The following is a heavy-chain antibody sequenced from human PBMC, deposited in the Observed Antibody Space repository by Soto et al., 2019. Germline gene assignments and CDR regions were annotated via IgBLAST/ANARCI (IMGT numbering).Heavy chain of an antibody. Sequence: EVQLLESGGGLVQPGGSLRLSCAASGFSFSTYAMHWVRQAPGKGLEWVSAISGSGGSTYYAASVMGRFTISRDNSKSTLYLQMNSLRAEDTAVYYCAKVKFDFWDGYEYWGQGTLVTVSS. CDR3: AKVKFDFWDGYEY. CDR2: ISGSGGST. V-gene: IGHV3-23*01. D-gene: IGHD3-3*01. CDR1: GFSFSTYA. J-gene: IGHJ4*02.